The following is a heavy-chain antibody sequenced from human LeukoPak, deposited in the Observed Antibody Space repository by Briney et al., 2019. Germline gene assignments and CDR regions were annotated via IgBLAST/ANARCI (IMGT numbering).Heavy chain of an antibody. CDR1: GGSISSYY. V-gene: IGHV4-4*07. J-gene: IGHJ5*02. D-gene: IGHD3-22*01. CDR3: ARDREAHYYDSSGYLNWFDP. CDR2: IYTSGST. Sequence: PSETLSLTCTVSGGSISSYYWSWIRQPAGKGLEWIGRIYTSGSTNYNPSLKSRVTMSVDTSKNQFSLKLSSVTAADTAVYYCARDREAHYYDSSGYLNWFDPWGQGTLVTVSS.